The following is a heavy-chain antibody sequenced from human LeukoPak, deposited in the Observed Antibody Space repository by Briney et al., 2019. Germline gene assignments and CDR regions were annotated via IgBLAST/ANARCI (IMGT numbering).Heavy chain of an antibody. CDR1: GYTFTSYG. CDR2: ISAYNGNT. D-gene: IGHD3-22*01. Sequence: ASVKVSCKASGYTFTSYGISWVRQAPGQGLEWMGWISAYNGNTNYAQKLQGRVTMTTDTSTSTAYMELRSLRSDDTAVYYCAGATYYYDSSGSSFDYWGQGTLVTVSS. CDR3: AGATYYYDSSGSSFDY. V-gene: IGHV1-18*01. J-gene: IGHJ4*02.